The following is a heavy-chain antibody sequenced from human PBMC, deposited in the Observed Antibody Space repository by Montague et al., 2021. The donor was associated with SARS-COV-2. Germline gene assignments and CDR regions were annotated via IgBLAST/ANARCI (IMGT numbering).Heavy chain of an antibody. CDR3: AREGIGCNSCLGY. J-gene: IGHJ4*02. Sequence: SETCLTCTVYGGSLSGYYWSWIRQAPGKGLEWIGEINHSRSTNYNPSLKSRVTMSLDTSKNQFSLNLSSVTAADTAVYYCAREGIGCNSCLGYWGQGTLVTVSS. CDR2: INHSRST. CDR1: GGSLSGYY. D-gene: IGHD2-2*01. V-gene: IGHV4-34*01.